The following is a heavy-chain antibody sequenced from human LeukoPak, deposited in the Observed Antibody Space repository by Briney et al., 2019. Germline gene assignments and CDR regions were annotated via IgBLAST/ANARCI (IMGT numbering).Heavy chain of an antibody. CDR1: GGSFSGYY. V-gene: IGHV4-34*01. Sequence: NPSETLSLTCAVYGGSFSGYYWSWIRQPPGKGLEWIGEINHSGSTNYNPSLKSRVTISVDTSKNQFSLKLSSVTAADTAVYYCAREDSSSSMGTGYSYYMDVWGKGTTVTVSS. CDR2: INHSGST. D-gene: IGHD6-6*01. CDR3: AREDSSSSMGTGYSYYMDV. J-gene: IGHJ6*03.